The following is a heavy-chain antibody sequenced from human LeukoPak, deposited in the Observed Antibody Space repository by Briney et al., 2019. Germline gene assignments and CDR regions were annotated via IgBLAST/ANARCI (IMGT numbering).Heavy chain of an antibody. Sequence: PSETLSLTCAVYGGSFSGYYWSWIRQPPGKGLEWIGEINHSGSTNYNPSLKSRVTISVDTSKNQFSLKPSSVTAADTAVYYCARGRIVVVPAAPFDYWGQGTLVTVSS. CDR2: INHSGST. CDR1: GGSFSGYY. CDR3: ARGRIVVVPAAPFDY. D-gene: IGHD2-2*01. V-gene: IGHV4-34*01. J-gene: IGHJ4*02.